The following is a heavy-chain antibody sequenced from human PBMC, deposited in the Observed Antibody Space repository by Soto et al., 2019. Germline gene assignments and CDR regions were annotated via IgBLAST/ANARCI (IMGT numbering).Heavy chain of an antibody. V-gene: IGHV1-69*06. CDR2: IIPIFGTA. J-gene: IGHJ4*02. CDR1: AGTFSSYA. Sequence: QVQLVQSGAEVKKPGSSVKVSCKASAGTFSSYAISWVRQAPGQGLEWMGGIIPIFGTANYAEKFQGRVTITADKSTSTAYMELSSLRSEDTAVYYCARVSQYCTNGVCPFDYWGQGTLVTVSS. D-gene: IGHD2-8*01. CDR3: ARVSQYCTNGVCPFDY.